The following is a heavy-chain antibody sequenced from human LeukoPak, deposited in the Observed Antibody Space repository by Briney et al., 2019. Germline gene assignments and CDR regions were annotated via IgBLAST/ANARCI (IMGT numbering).Heavy chain of an antibody. D-gene: IGHD3-16*01. CDR3: AKDWITFGGAIDY. CDR2: ISGSVGST. CDR1: GFTFSSYA. V-gene: IGHV3-23*01. J-gene: IGHJ4*02. Sequence: GGSLRLSCAAPGFTFSSYAMSWVRHTPGKGVEWVSAISGSVGSTYYADSVKGRFTISRDNSKNTLYLQMNSLRAEDTAVYYCAKDWITFGGAIDYWGQGTLVTVSS.